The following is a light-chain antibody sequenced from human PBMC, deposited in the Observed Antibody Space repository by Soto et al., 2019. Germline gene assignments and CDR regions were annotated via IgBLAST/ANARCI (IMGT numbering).Light chain of an antibody. CDR3: QTWGTGNVV. J-gene: IGLJ2*01. CDR1: SGHSSYA. CDR2: LNSDGSH. V-gene: IGLV4-69*01. Sequence: QSVLTQSPSASASLGASVKLTCTLSSGHSSYAIAWHQQQPEKGPRYLMKLNSDGSHNKGDGIPDRFSGSSSGAARYLTISSLQYEDEADYYCQTWGTGNVVFGGGTKFTVL.